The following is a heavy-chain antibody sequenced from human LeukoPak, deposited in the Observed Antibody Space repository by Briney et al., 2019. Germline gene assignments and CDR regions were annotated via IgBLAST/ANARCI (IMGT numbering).Heavy chain of an antibody. J-gene: IGHJ5*02. CDR2: IYWDDEK. V-gene: IGHV2-5*02. Sequence: SGPTLVNPTQPLTLTCTFSGFSLSTSGVGVGWIRQPPGKALEWLALIYWDDEKRYSPSLKSRLTITKDTSKTQVVLTMTNMDPVDTATYYCAHSPGSATGTTGNRFDPWGQGTLVTVSS. CDR1: GFSLSTSGVG. CDR3: AHSPGSATGTTGNRFDP. D-gene: IGHD1-1*01.